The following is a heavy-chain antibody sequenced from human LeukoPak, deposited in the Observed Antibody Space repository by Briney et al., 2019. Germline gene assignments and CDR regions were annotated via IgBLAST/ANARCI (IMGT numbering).Heavy chain of an antibody. CDR2: IYTSGST. CDR1: GGSISSYY. Sequence: SETLSLTCTVSGGSISSYYWSWIRRPAGKGLEWIGRIYTSGSTNYNPSLKSRVTISVDKSKNQFSLKLSSVTDADTSVYYCARGPSSYSSSYKRGYFDYWGQGTLVTVSS. CDR3: ARGPSSYSSSYKRGYFDY. J-gene: IGHJ4*02. D-gene: IGHD6-13*01. V-gene: IGHV4-4*07.